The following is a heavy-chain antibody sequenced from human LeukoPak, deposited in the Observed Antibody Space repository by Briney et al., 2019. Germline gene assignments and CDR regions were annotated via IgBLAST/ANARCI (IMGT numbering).Heavy chain of an antibody. CDR1: GGSISSGSYY. Sequence: PSQTLSLTCAVSGGSISSGSYYWSWIRQPAGEGLEWIWRIYTSGSTNYNPSLKSRVTISVDTSKNQFSLKLSSVTAADTAVYYCARATDILTGDGAFDIWGQGTMVTVSS. CDR2: IYTSGST. J-gene: IGHJ3*02. D-gene: IGHD3-9*01. CDR3: ARATDILTGDGAFDI. V-gene: IGHV4-61*02.